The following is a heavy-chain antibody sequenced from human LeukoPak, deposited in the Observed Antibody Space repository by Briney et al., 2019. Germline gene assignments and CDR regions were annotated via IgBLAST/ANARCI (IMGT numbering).Heavy chain of an antibody. J-gene: IGHJ4*02. V-gene: IGHV2-70*17. CDR2: IDWDDDK. CDR3: ARIVSANCYGDY. Sequence: SGPALVKPTQTLTLTCTFSGFSLTTRGMCVSWIRQPPGKALEWLARIDWDDDKFYNTSLKTRLTISKGTSKNQVVLTLTNMDPVDTATYYCARIVSANCYGDYWGQGTPVTVSS. D-gene: IGHD2-2*01. CDR1: GFSLTTRGMC.